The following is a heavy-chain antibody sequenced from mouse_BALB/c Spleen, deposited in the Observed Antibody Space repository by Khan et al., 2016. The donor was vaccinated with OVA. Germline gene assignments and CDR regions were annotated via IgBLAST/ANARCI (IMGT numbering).Heavy chain of an antibody. V-gene: IGHV1S127*01. CDR2: IDPSKSET. D-gene: IGHD1-1*01. CDR3: ARGGYGSPFAY. J-gene: IGHJ3*01. Sequence: QVQLQQSGPELVRPGASVKMSCEASGYTFTSFWIHWVKQRPGQGLDWIGMIDPSKSETRLNQKFKDTATLNVDKSSNTAYMQLSRLTSEDSAVYYCARGGYGSPFAYWGQGTLVTVSA. CDR1: GYTFTSFW.